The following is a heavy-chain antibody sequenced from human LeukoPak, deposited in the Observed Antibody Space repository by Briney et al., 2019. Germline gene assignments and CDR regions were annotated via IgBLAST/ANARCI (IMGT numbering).Heavy chain of an antibody. CDR1: GFTFSSYA. J-gene: IGHJ4*02. V-gene: IGHV3-23*01. D-gene: IGHD2-21*01. Sequence: GGSLRLSCAASGFTFSSYAMNWVRQAPGKGLEWVSAISDSGNTYHADSVKGRFTISRDSSKNTLFLQMNRLRPEDAAVYYCAKAPVTTCRGAYCYPFDYWGQGTLVTVSS. CDR2: ISDSGNT. CDR3: AKAPVTTCRGAYCYPFDY.